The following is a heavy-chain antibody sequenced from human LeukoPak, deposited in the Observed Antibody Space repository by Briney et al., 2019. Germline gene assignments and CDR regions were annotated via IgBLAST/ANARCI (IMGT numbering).Heavy chain of an antibody. CDR2: INYSGST. Sequence: SETLSLICTVSGGSISTYYWTWIRQPPGKGLEWIGSINYSGSTNYNPSLKSRVTISVDTSKNQFSLKLRSVTAADTAVYYCVRQGANSSGWYQPLYYFDYWGQGTLVSVSS. J-gene: IGHJ4*02. D-gene: IGHD6-19*01. CDR1: GGSISTYY. CDR3: VRQGANSSGWYQPLYYFDY. V-gene: IGHV4-59*08.